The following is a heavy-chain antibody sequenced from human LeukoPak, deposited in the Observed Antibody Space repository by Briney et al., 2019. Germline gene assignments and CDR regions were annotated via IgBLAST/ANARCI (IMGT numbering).Heavy chain of an antibody. CDR1: GGSISSYY. CDR2: IYYSGST. Sequence: PSETLSLNCTVSGGSISSYYWSWIRQPPGKGLEGIGDIYYSGSTNYNPSLKSRVTISVDTSKNQFSLKRSSVTAADTAVYYCASSVVRVDSSGWPFDYWGQGTLVTVSS. CDR3: ASSVVRVDSSGWPFDY. J-gene: IGHJ4*02. D-gene: IGHD6-19*01. V-gene: IGHV4-59*01.